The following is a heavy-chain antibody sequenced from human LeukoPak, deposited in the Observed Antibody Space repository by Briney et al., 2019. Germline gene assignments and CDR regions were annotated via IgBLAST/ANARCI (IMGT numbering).Heavy chain of an antibody. CDR2: ISGSGGSS. J-gene: IGHJ4*02. CDR1: GFTFSSYG. D-gene: IGHD6-13*01. Sequence: GGSLRLSCAASGFTFSSYGMSWVRQAPGKGLEWVSAISGSGGSSYYADSVKGRFTISRDNSKTTLSLQMTNLRAEDTAAYFCAKIIDSAGISYWGQGTLVTVSS. V-gene: IGHV3-23*01. CDR3: AKIIDSAGISY.